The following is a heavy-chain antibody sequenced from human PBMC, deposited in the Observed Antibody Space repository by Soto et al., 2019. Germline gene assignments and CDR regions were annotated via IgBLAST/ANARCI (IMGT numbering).Heavy chain of an antibody. CDR3: ARDPVGGNWFDP. D-gene: IGHD1-26*01. Sequence: QVQLVQSGAEVKKPGDSVTVSCKASGYTFTTYGISWVRPAPGQGLEWMGWINPYNGNTNYAQKLQGRVTMTTDTSTSTAYRERRSLRSAATAVYYCARDPVGGNWFDPWGQGTLVTVSS. CDR2: INPYNGNT. V-gene: IGHV1-18*01. CDR1: GYTFTTYG. J-gene: IGHJ5*02.